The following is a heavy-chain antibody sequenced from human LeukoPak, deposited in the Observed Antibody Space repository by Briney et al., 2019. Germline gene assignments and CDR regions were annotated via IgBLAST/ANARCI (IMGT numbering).Heavy chain of an antibody. V-gene: IGHV3-48*03. Sequence: GGSLRLSCAASGFSFNSYEMNWVRQAPGKGLEWVSYISSGGGNVYYADSVKARFTISRDNAKNSLCLQMNSLRAEDTAVYYCARGSWYYDSSGNYGALDYWGQGTLVTVSS. CDR3: ARGSWYYDSSGNYGALDY. J-gene: IGHJ4*02. D-gene: IGHD3-22*01. CDR2: ISSGGGNV. CDR1: GFSFNSYE.